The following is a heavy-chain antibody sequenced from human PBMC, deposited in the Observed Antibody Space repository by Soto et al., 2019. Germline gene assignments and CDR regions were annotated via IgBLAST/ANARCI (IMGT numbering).Heavy chain of an antibody. CDR2: IIPIFGSA. D-gene: IGHD2-2*01. CDR1: GGTFSNYG. V-gene: IGHV1-69*01. J-gene: IGHJ6*02. CDR3: ATGEVVLVPAAPDDYYYDLVV. Sequence: QVQLVQSGAEVKDPGSSVKVSCKASGGTFSNYGLSWVRQAPGQGLEWMGGIIPIFGSANYTQRFHGRVTITADELKSTVYMELSSLRSEDTAVYYCATGEVVLVPAAPDDYYYDLVVWGQGTTVTVSS.